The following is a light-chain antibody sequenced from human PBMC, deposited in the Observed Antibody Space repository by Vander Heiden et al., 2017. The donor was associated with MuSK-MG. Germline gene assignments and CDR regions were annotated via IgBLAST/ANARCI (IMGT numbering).Light chain of an antibody. Sequence: QSALPQPASVSGSPGQSITISCTGTSSDVGSYNLVSWYQQHPGNAPILMIYEVSKRPAGVSNRFSGSKSGNTASLTISGREAEDDADYYCCSYAGSSTLVFGGGTKLTVL. CDR3: CSYAGSSTLV. V-gene: IGLV2-23*02. CDR2: EVS. J-gene: IGLJ3*02. CDR1: SSDVGSYNL.